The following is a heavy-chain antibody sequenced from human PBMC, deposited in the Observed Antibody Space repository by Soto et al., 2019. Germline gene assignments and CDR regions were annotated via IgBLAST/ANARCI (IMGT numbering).Heavy chain of an antibody. D-gene: IGHD2-2*02. CDR3: AMEYCSSTSCYRDY. J-gene: IGHJ4*02. CDR2: IIPILGIA. CDR1: GGTFSSYT. Sequence: QVQLVQSGAEVKKPGSSVKVSCKASGGTFSSYTISWVRQAPGQGLEWMGRIIPILGIANYALKFQGRVTNTADKSASTAYMELSSLRSEDTAVYYCAMEYCSSTSCYRDYWGQGTLVTVSS. V-gene: IGHV1-69*02.